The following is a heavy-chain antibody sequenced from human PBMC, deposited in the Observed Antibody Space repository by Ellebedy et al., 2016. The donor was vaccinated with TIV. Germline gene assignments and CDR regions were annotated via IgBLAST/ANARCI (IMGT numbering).Heavy chain of an antibody. CDR1: GFTFSSYA. V-gene: IGHV3-23*01. CDR3: AREDYKYGRGYFDS. D-gene: IGHD4-11*01. J-gene: IGHJ4*02. Sequence: GESLKISCAASGFTFSSYALSWVRQGPGKGLEWVSAISGSGGSTYYADSVKGRFTISRDNSKSTLYLQMSSLRAEDTAVYYCAREDYKYGRGYFDSWGQGTLVTVSS. CDR2: ISGSGGST.